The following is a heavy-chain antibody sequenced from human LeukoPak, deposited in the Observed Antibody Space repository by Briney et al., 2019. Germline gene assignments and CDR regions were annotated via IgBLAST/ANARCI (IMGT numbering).Heavy chain of an antibody. V-gene: IGHV4-61*02. D-gene: IGHD3-22*01. CDR3: ARGPYSYDSSGAFDI. J-gene: IGHJ3*02. CDR2: ISSSGST. CDR1: GDSISSGDYY. Sequence: PSETRSLTWTVSGDSISSGDYYWSWIRQPAGKGLEWIGRISSSGSTNYNPSLKSRVTISVDTSKNQFSLKLSSLTAADTAVYFCARGPYSYDSSGAFDIWGQGTMVTVSS.